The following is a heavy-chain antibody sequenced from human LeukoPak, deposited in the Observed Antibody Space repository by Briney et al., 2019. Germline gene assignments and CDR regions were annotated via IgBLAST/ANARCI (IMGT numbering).Heavy chain of an antibody. Sequence: GGSLRLSCAVSGFTFSDHYMDWVRQAPGKGLEWIGRSRNEGHRYSTDFAASVRGRPPLSRDHSRNSLYLQINTLRTDDTAVYYCVALLRGIGYWGQGTLVTVSS. D-gene: IGHD3-10*01. V-gene: IGHV3-72*01. CDR2: SRNEGHRYST. CDR1: GFTFSDHY. CDR3: VALLRGIGY. J-gene: IGHJ4*02.